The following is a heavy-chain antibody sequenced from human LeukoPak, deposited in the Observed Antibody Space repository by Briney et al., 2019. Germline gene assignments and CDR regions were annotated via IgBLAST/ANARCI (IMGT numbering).Heavy chain of an antibody. CDR3: ARDSLHCSGGSCPTEYFQH. J-gene: IGHJ1*01. CDR1: GFTFDDYA. Sequence: SLRLSCAASGFTFDDYAMHWVRQAPGKGLEWVSGISWNSGSIGYADSVKGRFTISRDNSKNTLYLQMNSLRAEDTAVYYCARDSLHCSGGSCPTEYFQHWGQGTLVTVSS. CDR2: ISWNSGSI. V-gene: IGHV3-9*01. D-gene: IGHD2-15*01.